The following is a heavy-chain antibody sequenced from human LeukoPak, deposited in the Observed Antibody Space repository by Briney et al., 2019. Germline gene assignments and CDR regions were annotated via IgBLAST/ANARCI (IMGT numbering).Heavy chain of an antibody. CDR2: INPNSGGT. J-gene: IGHJ4*02. D-gene: IGHD4-11*01. Sequence: GASVKVSCKASGYTFTGYYMHWVRQAPGQGLEWMGWINPNSGGTNYAQKFQGRVTMTRDTSISTAYMELSRLRSDDTAVYYCARVYSNYAGVYPSDYWGQGTLVAVSS. CDR1: GYTFTGYY. V-gene: IGHV1-2*02. CDR3: ARVYSNYAGVYPSDY.